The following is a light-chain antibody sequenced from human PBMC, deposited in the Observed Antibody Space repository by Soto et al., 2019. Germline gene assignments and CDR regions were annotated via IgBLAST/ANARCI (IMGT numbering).Light chain of an antibody. V-gene: IGKV1-5*03. J-gene: IGKJ1*01. Sequence: DIPMTQSPSTLSASVGDRVTITCRASQSISSWLAWYQQKPGRAPKLLIYKASSLETGVPSRFSGSGSGTEFTLIISSLQPDDLASYYCQQYGSSSPWTFGQGTKVEIK. CDR1: QSISSW. CDR3: QQYGSSSPWT. CDR2: KAS.